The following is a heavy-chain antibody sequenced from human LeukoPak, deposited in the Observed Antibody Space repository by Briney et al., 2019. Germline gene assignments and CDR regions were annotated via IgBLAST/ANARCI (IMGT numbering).Heavy chain of an antibody. Sequence: PSETLSLTCAVYGGSFSGYYWSWIRQPPGKGLEWIGEINHSGSANYNPSLKSRVTISVDTSKNQFSLRLSSVTAADTAVYYCARDISTHDAIDIWGQGTMVTVSS. CDR3: ARDISTHDAIDI. D-gene: IGHD2/OR15-2a*01. J-gene: IGHJ3*02. V-gene: IGHV4-34*01. CDR1: GGSFSGYY. CDR2: INHSGSA.